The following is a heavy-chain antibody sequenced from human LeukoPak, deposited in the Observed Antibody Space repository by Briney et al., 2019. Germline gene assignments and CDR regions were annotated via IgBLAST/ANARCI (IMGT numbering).Heavy chain of an antibody. Sequence: GGSLRLSRAASGFTFSVYAMSWVRQAPGKGLKWVSAISGGGSTFYADSVKGRFTISRDNSKNTLYLQMNSLRAEDTAVYYCAKFSPGSGSYYSLWGHGTVVTVSS. CDR3: AKFSPGSGSYYSL. CDR2: ISGGGST. V-gene: IGHV3-23*01. D-gene: IGHD3-10*01. CDR1: GFTFSVYA. J-gene: IGHJ4*01.